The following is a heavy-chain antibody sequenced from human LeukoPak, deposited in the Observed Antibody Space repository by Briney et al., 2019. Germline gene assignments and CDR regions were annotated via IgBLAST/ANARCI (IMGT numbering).Heavy chain of an antibody. V-gene: IGHV4-39*01. CDR3: ARTYGGKFGYYYYYMDV. Sequence: SETLSLTCTVSGDSINNNNYYWGWIRQPPGKGLEWFGNIYYNGRTYYSPSLKSRGTISVDTSNNQFSLKLSSVTAADTAVYYCARTYGGKFGYYYYYMDVWGKGTTVTVSS. CDR2: IYYNGRT. D-gene: IGHD4-23*01. J-gene: IGHJ6*03. CDR1: GDSINNNNYY.